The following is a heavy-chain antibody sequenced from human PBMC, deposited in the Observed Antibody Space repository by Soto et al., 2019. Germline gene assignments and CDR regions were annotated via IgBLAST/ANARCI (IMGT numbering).Heavy chain of an antibody. D-gene: IGHD3-22*01. CDR3: ANNPGYYYDSTGYHFDY. Sequence: GGSLRLSCAASGFTFSSYGMHWVRQAPGKGLEWVAVISYDGSNKYYADSVKGRFTISRDNSKNTLYLQMNSLRAEDTAVYYCANNPGYYYDSTGYHFDYWGQGTLVTVSS. CDR2: ISYDGSNK. V-gene: IGHV3-30*18. J-gene: IGHJ4*02. CDR1: GFTFSSYG.